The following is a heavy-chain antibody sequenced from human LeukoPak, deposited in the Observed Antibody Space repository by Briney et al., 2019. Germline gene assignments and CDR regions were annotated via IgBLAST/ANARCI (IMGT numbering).Heavy chain of an antibody. Sequence: SETLSLTCAVYGGSFSGYYWSWIRQPPGRGLEWIGEINHSGSTNYNPSLKSRVTISVDTSKNQFSLKLSSVTAADTAVYYCARHRRFGVAGKGHFDYWGQGTLVTVSS. J-gene: IGHJ4*02. CDR1: GGSFSGYY. V-gene: IGHV4-34*01. D-gene: IGHD6-19*01. CDR2: INHSGST. CDR3: ARHRRFGVAGKGHFDY.